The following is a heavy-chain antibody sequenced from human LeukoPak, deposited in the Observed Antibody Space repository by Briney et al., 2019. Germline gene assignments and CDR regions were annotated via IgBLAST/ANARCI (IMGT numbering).Heavy chain of an antibody. J-gene: IGHJ4*02. D-gene: IGHD3-22*01. CDR2: IYYSGST. CDR3: AVRPYHDSSGDFRY. Sequence: SETLSLTCTVSGGSISRSIYFWGWIRQPPGKGLEWIGYIYYSGSTNYNPSLKTRVTISVDTSKKSFSLRLSSVTAADTAVYYCAVRPYHDSSGDFRYWGQGTLVTVSS. V-gene: IGHV4-61*05. CDR1: GGSISRSIYF.